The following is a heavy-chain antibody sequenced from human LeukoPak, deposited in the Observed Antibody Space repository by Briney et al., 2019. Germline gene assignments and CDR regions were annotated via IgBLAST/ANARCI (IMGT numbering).Heavy chain of an antibody. Sequence: PGSSLRLSCAASGFTLSSYAMHWVRQAPGKGLEWVAGILYDGSNKYYADSVKGRFTISRDNSKNTLYLQMDSLRIEDTALYFCAKERGIYSGYDPFQSWGQGTLVTVSS. V-gene: IGHV3-30*07. D-gene: IGHD5-12*01. J-gene: IGHJ5*02. CDR3: AKERGIYSGYDPFQS. CDR2: ILYDGSNK. CDR1: GFTLSSYA.